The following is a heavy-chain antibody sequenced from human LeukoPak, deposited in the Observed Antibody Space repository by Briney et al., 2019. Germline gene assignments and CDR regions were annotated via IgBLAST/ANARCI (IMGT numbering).Heavy chain of an antibody. CDR3: ARDRIIEHFDWLSGAYAFDI. J-gene: IGHJ3*02. V-gene: IGHV1-46*01. CDR2: INPSGEST. CDR1: GYTFTSYG. D-gene: IGHD3-9*01. Sequence: WASVKVSCKASGYTFTSYGFSWVRQAPGQGLAWMGMINPSGESTTYAQKFQGKLTLTTDTSTSTVYMELSGLRSEDTAVYYCARDRIIEHFDWLSGAYAFDIWGQGTMVTVSS.